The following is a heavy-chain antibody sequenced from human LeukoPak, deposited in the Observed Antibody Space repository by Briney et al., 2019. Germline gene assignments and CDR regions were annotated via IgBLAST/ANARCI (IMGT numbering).Heavy chain of an antibody. V-gene: IGHV3-21*01. CDR3: ARDLVLGYCSGGSCNPDY. D-gene: IGHD2-15*01. CDR2: ISSSTSYI. J-gene: IGHJ4*02. CDR1: GFTFGDFA. Sequence: PGGSLRLSCAASGFTFGDFAMHWVRQTPGKGLEWVSSISSSTSYIYYADSVKGRFTISRDNAKNSLYLQMNSLRAEDTAVYYCARDLVLGYCSGGSCNPDYWGQGTLVTVSS.